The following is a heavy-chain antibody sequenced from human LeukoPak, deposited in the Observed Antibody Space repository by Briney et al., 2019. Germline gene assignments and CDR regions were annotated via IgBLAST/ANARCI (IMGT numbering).Heavy chain of an antibody. Sequence: SQTLSLTCTVSGGSISSGGYYWNWIRQPAGKGLEWIGRIQTSGSTNYNPSLNSRVTISVDTSENQFSLELRSVTAADTAVYYCAGGYCSGGSCYSNYYYYGMDVWGQGTTVTVSS. CDR3: AGGYCSGGSCYSNYYYYGMDV. V-gene: IGHV4-61*02. D-gene: IGHD2-15*01. J-gene: IGHJ6*02. CDR1: GGSISSGGYY. CDR2: IQTSGST.